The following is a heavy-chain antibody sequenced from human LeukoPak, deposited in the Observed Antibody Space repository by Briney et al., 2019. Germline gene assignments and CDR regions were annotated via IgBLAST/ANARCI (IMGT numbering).Heavy chain of an antibody. Sequence: PGASVRLSCAASGYTFTSYAMSWVRQAPGKGLEWVSAMSGNGGSTVYADTVQGRVTISRDNSKNTLYLQMSSLRSEDTAVYYCGKDPTVVLAALWGYWGQGTLVTVSS. D-gene: IGHD2-2*01. J-gene: IGHJ4*02. V-gene: IGHV3-23*01. CDR3: GKDPTVVLAALWGY. CDR1: GYTFTSYA. CDR2: MSGNGGST.